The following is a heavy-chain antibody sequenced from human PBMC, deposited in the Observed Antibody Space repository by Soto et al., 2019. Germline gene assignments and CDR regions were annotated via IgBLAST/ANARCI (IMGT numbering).Heavy chain of an antibody. CDR3: ARDQGIAVAVFDY. J-gene: IGHJ4*02. Sequence: QVQLQESGPGLVKPSDTLSLTCTVSGGSVTSGSYYWSWIRQPPGKGLEWIGYIYNSGSTNYNPSLKSRVTISVDTSKNQISLKLNSVTAADTAVYYCARDQGIAVAVFDYWGQGTLVTVSS. V-gene: IGHV4-61*01. D-gene: IGHD6-19*01. CDR1: GGSVTSGSYY. CDR2: IYNSGST.